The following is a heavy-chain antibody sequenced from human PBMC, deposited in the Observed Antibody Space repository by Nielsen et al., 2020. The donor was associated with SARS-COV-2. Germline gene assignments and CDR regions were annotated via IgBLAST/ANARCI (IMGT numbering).Heavy chain of an antibody. J-gene: IGHJ6*02. CDR1: GYTFTDYY. Sequence: ASVQVSCKASGYTFTDYYIHWVRQAPGQGLEWMGRINPYGGGTNYAQKFQGTVTMTRDASISTVYMELTSDDTAVYYGARARATIFGLVMSYGMDVWGQGTTVAVSS. D-gene: IGHD3/OR15-3a*01. CDR2: INPYGGGT. V-gene: IGHV1-2*06. CDR3: ARARATIFGLVMSYGMDV.